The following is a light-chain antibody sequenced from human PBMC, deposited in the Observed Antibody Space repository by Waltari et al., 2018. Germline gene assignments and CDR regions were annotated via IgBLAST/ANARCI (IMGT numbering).Light chain of an antibody. Sequence: QLVLTQSPSASASLGASVKLTCTLSSGHSSYTIAWHQQQPDKGPRYVMKVNSDGSHSKGDGIPDRFSVSSSRAGRYLTIASLQSEDEADYYCQTWGTGIHVVFGGGTKLTVL. CDR3: QTWGTGIHVV. J-gene: IGLJ2*01. CDR1: SGHSSYT. CDR2: VNSDGSH. V-gene: IGLV4-69*01.